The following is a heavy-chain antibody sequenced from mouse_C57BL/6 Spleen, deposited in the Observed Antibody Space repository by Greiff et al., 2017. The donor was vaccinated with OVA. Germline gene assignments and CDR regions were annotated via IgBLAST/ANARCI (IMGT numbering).Heavy chain of an antibody. J-gene: IGHJ3*01. D-gene: IGHD1-2*01. V-gene: IGHV1-22*01. CDR2: INPNNGGT. CDR1: GYTFTDYN. Sequence: EVQLQQSGPELVKPGASVKMSCKASGYTFTDYNMHWVKQSHGKSLEWIGYINPNNGGTSYNQKFKGKATLTVNKSSSTAYMELRSLTSEDSAVYYCARGRPRIGDAWFAYWGQGTLVTVSA. CDR3: ARGRPRIGDAWFAY.